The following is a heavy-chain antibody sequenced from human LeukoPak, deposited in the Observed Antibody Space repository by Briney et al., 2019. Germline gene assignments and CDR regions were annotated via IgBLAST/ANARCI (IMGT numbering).Heavy chain of an antibody. Sequence: PSETLSLTCAVYGGSFSGYYWSWIRQPPGKGLEWIGEINHSGSTNYNPSLKSRVTISVDTSKNQFSLKLSSVTAADTAVYYCARGLAGIYYYYMDAWGKGTTVTISS. CDR2: INHSGST. CDR1: GGSFSGYY. CDR3: ARGLAGIYYYYMDA. D-gene: IGHD6-13*01. J-gene: IGHJ6*03. V-gene: IGHV4-34*01.